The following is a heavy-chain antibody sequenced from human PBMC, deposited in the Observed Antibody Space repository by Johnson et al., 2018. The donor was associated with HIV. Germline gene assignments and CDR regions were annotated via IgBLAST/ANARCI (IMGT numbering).Heavy chain of an antibody. CDR2: ISGGST. J-gene: IGHJ3*02. CDR1: GFTVSSNE. D-gene: IGHD3-16*01. Sequence: VQLVESRGVLVQPGGSLRLSCAASGFTVSSNEMSWVRQAPGKGLEWVSSISGGSTYYADSRKGRFTISRDNSKNTLHLQMNSLRAEDTAVYYCVRGSRYTHDNDDVYLLQAFDIWGQGTMVTVSS. V-gene: IGHV3-38-3*01. CDR3: VRGSRYTHDNDDVYLLQAFDI.